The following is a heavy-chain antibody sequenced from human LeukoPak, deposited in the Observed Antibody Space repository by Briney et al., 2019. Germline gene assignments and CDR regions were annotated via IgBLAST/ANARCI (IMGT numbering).Heavy chain of an antibody. D-gene: IGHD3-22*01. CDR1: GGSISSNNYY. CDR3: ARLSLDYYDSSGSFYYFDY. CDR2: IYYSGST. V-gene: IGHV4-39*01. Sequence: SETLSLTCTVSGGSISSNNYYWGWIRQPPGEGLEWIGSIYYSGSTYYNPSLKSRVTISVDTSKNQFSLRLSSVTAADTAVYYCARLSLDYYDSSGSFYYFDYWGQGTLVTVSS. J-gene: IGHJ4*02.